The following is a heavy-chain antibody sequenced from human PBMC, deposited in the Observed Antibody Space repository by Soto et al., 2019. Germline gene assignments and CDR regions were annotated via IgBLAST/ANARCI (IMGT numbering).Heavy chain of an antibody. CDR2: INAGNGNT. CDR1: GYTFTNYA. CDR3: ARGPGGPDGPGDY. D-gene: IGHD2-15*01. V-gene: IGHV1-3*01. Sequence: QVQLVQSGAEVKKPGASVKVSCKASGYTFTNYAMHWVRQAPGQRLEWMGWINAGNGNTKYSQKFQGRVTITRDTSASTAYMDRSSLRSEDTAVYYCARGPGGPDGPGDYWGQGTLVPVSS. J-gene: IGHJ4*02.